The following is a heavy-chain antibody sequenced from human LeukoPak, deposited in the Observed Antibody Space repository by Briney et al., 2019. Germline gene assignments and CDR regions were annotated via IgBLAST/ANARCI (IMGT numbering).Heavy chain of an antibody. CDR2: ISNSGGST. D-gene: IGHD3-9*01. CDR1: GFTFSSYA. Sequence: QTGGPLTLSCSASGFTFSSYAMHWVRQAPGKGLECVSDISNSGGSTYYADCVKGIFTISRDNSKNTLYLQMSSLRAEETAVYYCVKDQGRDILAGYFPLGFDYWGQGTLVTVSS. CDR3: VKDQGRDILAGYFPLGFDY. V-gene: IGHV3-64D*06. J-gene: IGHJ4*02.